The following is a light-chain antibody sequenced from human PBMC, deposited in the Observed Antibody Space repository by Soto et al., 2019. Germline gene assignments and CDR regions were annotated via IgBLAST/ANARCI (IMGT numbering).Light chain of an antibody. V-gene: IGKV3-15*01. CDR1: QSVSSN. CDR3: QQYNNWPPLT. J-gene: IGKJ4*01. CDR2: GAS. Sequence: EIVMTQSPATLSVSPGERATLSCRASQSVSSNLAWYQQKPGQAPRLLIYGASTRATGIPARFSGSGSWTEFTLTISSLQSEDFAVYDCQQYNNWPPLTFGGGTKVEIK.